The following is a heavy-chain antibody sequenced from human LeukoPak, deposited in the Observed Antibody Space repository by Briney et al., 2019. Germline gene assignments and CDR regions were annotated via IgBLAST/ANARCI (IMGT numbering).Heavy chain of an antibody. V-gene: IGHV4-59*01. D-gene: IGHD3-10*01. CDR1: GGSISSYY. Sequence: SETLSLTCTVSGGSISSYYWSWIRQPPGKGLEWIGYIYSSASTNYNPSLESRVTISADTSKNQFSLKLNSVTAADTAVYYCARATYYHDSGTYQVFDIWGRGTMVTVSS. CDR2: IYSSAST. J-gene: IGHJ3*02. CDR3: ARATYYHDSGTYQVFDI.